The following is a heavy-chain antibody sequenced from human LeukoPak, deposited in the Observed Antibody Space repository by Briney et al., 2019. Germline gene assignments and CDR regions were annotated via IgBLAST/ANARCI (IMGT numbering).Heavy chain of an antibody. D-gene: IGHD3-10*01. Sequence: ASVKVSCKVSGYTLTELSMHWVRQAPGKGLEWMGGFDPGDGETIYAQKFQGRVTMTEDTSTDTAYMELSSLRSEDTAVYYCATGRTMVRGVILLSRYFDYWGQGTLVTVSS. J-gene: IGHJ4*02. CDR1: GYTLTELS. V-gene: IGHV1-24*01. CDR3: ATGRTMVRGVILLSRYFDY. CDR2: FDPGDGET.